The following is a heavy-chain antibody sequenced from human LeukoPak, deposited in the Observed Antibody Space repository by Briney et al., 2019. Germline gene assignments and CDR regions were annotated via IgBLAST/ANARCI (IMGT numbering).Heavy chain of an antibody. J-gene: IGHJ4*02. CDR1: GYSFTSYW. Sequence: GESLKTSCKASGYSFTSYWIGWVRQMPGKGLEWMGVIYPGDSDTRYSPSFQGQVTISVDKSISTAYLQWSSLKASDTAMYYCATTGPEYSSSWYLHFWGQGTLVTVSS. D-gene: IGHD6-13*01. CDR3: ATTGPEYSSSWYLHF. V-gene: IGHV5-51*01. CDR2: IYPGDSDT.